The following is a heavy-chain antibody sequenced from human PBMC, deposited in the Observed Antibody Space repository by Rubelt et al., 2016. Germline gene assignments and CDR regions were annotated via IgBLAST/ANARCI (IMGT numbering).Heavy chain of an antibody. D-gene: IGHD4-17*01. CDR3: AATTVTTRVDY. Sequence: QVQLQESGPGLVKPSETLSLTCTVSGGSVSSGSYYWSWIRQPPGKGLEWIGYIYYSGSTNYNPSLKSRVTISVDTSKNQFSLNLNSVTAADTALYYCAATTVTTRVDYWGRGTLVTVSS. CDR1: GGSVSSGSYY. CDR2: IYYSGST. J-gene: IGHJ4*02. V-gene: IGHV4-61*01.